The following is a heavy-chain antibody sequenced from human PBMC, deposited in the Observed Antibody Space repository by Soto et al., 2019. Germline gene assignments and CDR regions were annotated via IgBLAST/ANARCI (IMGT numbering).Heavy chain of an antibody. CDR3: ARAFERYYYYYMDV. J-gene: IGHJ6*03. V-gene: IGHV4-34*01. CDR2: INHSGST. CDR1: GGSFSGYY. D-gene: IGHD3-9*01. Sequence: SETLSLTCAVYGGSFSGYYWSWIRQPPGKGLEWIGEINHSGSTNYNPSLKSRVTISVDTSKNQFSLKLSSVTAADTAVYYCARAFERYYYYYMDVWGKGTTVTVSS.